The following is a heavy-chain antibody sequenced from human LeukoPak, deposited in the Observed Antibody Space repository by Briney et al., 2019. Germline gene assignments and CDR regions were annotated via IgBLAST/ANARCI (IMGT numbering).Heavy chain of an antibody. CDR3: ATDFPQYYYDSSAPRGY. CDR1: GYTFTSYG. D-gene: IGHD3-22*01. Sequence: ASVKVSCKASGYTFTSYGISWVRQAPGQGLEWMGWISAYNGNTNYAQKLQGRVTMTTDTSTDTAYMELSSLRSEDTAVYYCATDFPQYYYDSSAPRGYWGQGTLVTVSS. J-gene: IGHJ4*02. CDR2: ISAYNGNT. V-gene: IGHV1-18*01.